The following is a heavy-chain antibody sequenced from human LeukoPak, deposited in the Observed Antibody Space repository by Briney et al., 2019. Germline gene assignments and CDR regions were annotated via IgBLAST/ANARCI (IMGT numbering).Heavy chain of an antibody. V-gene: IGHV3-23*01. CDR3: AKVVGTGTTPTDY. Sequence: GGSLRLSCAMSGFTFSNYAMSWVRQAPGKGLECVSVISGSGSNTDYADSVKGRFTISRDNSKNTLFLQMNSLRAEDTAVYYCAKVVGTGTTPTDYWGRGTLVTVSS. J-gene: IGHJ4*02. CDR1: GFTFSNYA. D-gene: IGHD1-1*01. CDR2: ISGSGSNT.